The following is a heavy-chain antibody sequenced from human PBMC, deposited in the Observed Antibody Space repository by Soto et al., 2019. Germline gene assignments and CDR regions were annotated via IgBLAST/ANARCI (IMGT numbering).Heavy chain of an antibody. CDR1: GFTFSSYS. Sequence: EVQLVESGGGLVKPGGSLRLSCAASGFTFSSYSMNWVRQAPGKGLEWVSSISSSSSYIYYADSVKGRFTISRDNAKNSLYLQMNSLRAEDTAVYYCARGAGVVTRYYFDYWGQGTLVTVSS. D-gene: IGHD2-15*01. CDR3: ARGAGVVTRYYFDY. CDR2: ISSSSSYI. J-gene: IGHJ4*02. V-gene: IGHV3-21*01.